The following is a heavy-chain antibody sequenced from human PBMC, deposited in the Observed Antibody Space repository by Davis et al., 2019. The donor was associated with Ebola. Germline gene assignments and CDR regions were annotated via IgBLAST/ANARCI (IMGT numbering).Heavy chain of an antibody. D-gene: IGHD6-19*01. Sequence: MPSETLSLTCAVSGGSISSGGYSWGWIRHPPFIVLVWIGYVYHSGSTYYNPSLKSRVTISVDTSKNQFSLKLTSVTAADTAVYYCAIRSGWYPGYWGQGTLVTVSS. V-gene: IGHV4-30-2*03. CDR3: AIRSGWYPGY. J-gene: IGHJ4*02. CDR1: GGSISSGGYS. CDR2: VYHSGST.